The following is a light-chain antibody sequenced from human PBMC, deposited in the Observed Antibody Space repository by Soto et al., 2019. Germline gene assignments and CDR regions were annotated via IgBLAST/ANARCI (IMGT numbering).Light chain of an antibody. CDR3: GTWHSSTNPHD. J-gene: IGLJ2*01. V-gene: IGLV5-52*01. Sequence: QSVLTQPSSHSASSGASVRLTCMLSSGFSVGELWISGYQQKPGNPPRYLLYYHSASNNGQGSGVASRFSGSNDESANAGILSICGLQPEGEADYYCGTWHSSTNPHDFGGGTKLTVL. CDR2: YHSASNN. CDR1: SGFSVGELW.